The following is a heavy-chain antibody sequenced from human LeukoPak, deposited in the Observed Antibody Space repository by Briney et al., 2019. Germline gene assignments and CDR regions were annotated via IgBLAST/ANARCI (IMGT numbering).Heavy chain of an antibody. J-gene: IGHJ4*02. D-gene: IGHD6-13*01. V-gene: IGHV3-23*01. CDR2: ISGSGGST. CDR3: ARSTYSSSWYYYY. CDR1: GFTFSSYA. Sequence: TGGSLRLSCAASGFTFSSYAMSWVRQAPGKGLEWVSTISGSGGSTYYADSVKGRFTISRDNSKNTLYLQMNSLRAEDTAVYYCARSTYSSSWYYYYWGQGTLVTVSS.